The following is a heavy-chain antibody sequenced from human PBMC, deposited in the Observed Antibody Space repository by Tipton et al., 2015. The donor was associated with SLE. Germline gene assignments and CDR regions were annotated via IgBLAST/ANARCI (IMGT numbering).Heavy chain of an antibody. Sequence: TLSLTCAVSGGSISSSNWWSWVRQPPGKGLEWIGSIYYSGSTYYNPSLKSRVTISVDTSKNQSSLKLSSVTAADTAVYYCARRLRRGGAFDIWGQGTMVTVSS. J-gene: IGHJ3*02. CDR1: GGSISSSNW. V-gene: IGHV4-4*02. CDR2: IYYSGST. CDR3: ARRLRRGGAFDI. D-gene: IGHD4-17*01.